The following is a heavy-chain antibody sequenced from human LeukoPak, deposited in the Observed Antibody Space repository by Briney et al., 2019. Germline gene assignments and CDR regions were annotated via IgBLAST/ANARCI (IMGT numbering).Heavy chain of an antibody. CDR3: ARAPTSVSNPYYFDS. J-gene: IGHJ4*02. CDR2: IYPGDWDT. CDR1: GYIFSNYW. Sequence: GQSLNISCKGSGYIFSNYWIAWVRQMPGKGLEYMGIIYPGDWDTIYSPSFRGQVTISVDKSISTAYLQWTSLKASDTAIYFCARAPTSVSNPYYFDSWGQGTLVTVSS. D-gene: IGHD4-11*01. V-gene: IGHV5-51*03.